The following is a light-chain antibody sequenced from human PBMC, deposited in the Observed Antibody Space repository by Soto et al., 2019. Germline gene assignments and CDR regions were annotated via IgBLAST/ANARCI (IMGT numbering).Light chain of an antibody. CDR1: SSDVGSYNL. Sequence: QSALTRPASVPGSPGQSITISCTGTSSDVGSYNLVSWYQQHPGKAPKLMIYEGSKRPSGVSNRFSGSKSGNTASLTISGLQAEDEADYYCCSYAGSSTPYVFGTGTKVTVL. CDR2: EGS. V-gene: IGLV2-23*01. J-gene: IGLJ1*01. CDR3: CSYAGSSTPYV.